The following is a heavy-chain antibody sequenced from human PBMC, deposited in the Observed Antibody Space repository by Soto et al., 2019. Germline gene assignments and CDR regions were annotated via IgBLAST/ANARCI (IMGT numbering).Heavy chain of an antibody. CDR3: ARGRSRYCSSTSCYDAFDI. J-gene: IGHJ3*02. CDR2: INHSGST. Sequence: SETLSLTCAVYGGSFSGYYWSWIRQPPGKGLEWIGEINHSGSTKYNPSLKSRVTISVDTSKNQFSLKLSSVTAADTAVYYCARGRSRYCSSTSCYDAFDIWGQGTMVTVSS. CDR1: GGSFSGYY. V-gene: IGHV4-34*01. D-gene: IGHD2-2*01.